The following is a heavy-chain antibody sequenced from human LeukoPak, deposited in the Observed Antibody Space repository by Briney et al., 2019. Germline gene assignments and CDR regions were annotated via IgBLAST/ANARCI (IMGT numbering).Heavy chain of an antibody. D-gene: IGHD2-21*02. V-gene: IGHV3-23*01. Sequence: GGSLRLSCAASGFTFSSYAMSWVRQAPGKGPEWVSAISGSGGSTYYADSVKGRFTISRDNSKNTLYLQMNSLRAEDTAVYYCAKDLATPYCGGDCYSNDAFDIWGQGTMVTVSS. CDR3: AKDLATPYCGGDCYSNDAFDI. CDR1: GFTFSSYA. CDR2: ISGSGGST. J-gene: IGHJ3*02.